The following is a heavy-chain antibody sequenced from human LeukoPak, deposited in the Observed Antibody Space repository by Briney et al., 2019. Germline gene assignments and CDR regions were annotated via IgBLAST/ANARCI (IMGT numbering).Heavy chain of an antibody. CDR1: GGTFSSYA. CDR2: IIPIFGTA. Sequence: SVKVSCKASGGTFSSYAISWVRQAPGQGLEWMGGIIPIFGTANYAQKFQSRVTITADESTSTAYMELSSPRSEDTAAYYCARSPDDFWSGYENWFDPWGQGTLVTVSS. V-gene: IGHV1-69*13. D-gene: IGHD3-3*01. J-gene: IGHJ5*02. CDR3: ARSPDDFWSGYENWFDP.